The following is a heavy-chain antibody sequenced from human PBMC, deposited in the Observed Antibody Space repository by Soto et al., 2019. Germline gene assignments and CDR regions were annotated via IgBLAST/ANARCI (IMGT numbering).Heavy chain of an antibody. J-gene: IGHJ4*02. CDR3: ARQTWDYHSSNFDY. Sequence: GGSLRLSCAAAGFTFSSYSMNWVRQAPGKRLEWVSYISTSSSTIYYADSVKGRFTISRDNARNSLYLQMNSLRDEDTAVYYCARQTWDYHSSNFDYWGLGTLVTVSS. CDR2: ISTSSSTI. CDR1: GFTFSSYS. D-gene: IGHD3-16*01. V-gene: IGHV3-48*02.